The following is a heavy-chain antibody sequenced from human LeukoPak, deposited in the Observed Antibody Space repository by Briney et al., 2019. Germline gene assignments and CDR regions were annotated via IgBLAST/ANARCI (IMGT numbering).Heavy chain of an antibody. D-gene: IGHD6-13*01. V-gene: IGHV3-30*18. CDR2: ISYDGSNK. Sequence: PGGSLRLSCAASGFTFSSYGVHWVRQAPGKGLEWVAVISYDGSNKYYADSVKGRFTISRDNSKNTLCLQMNSLRAEDTAVYYCAKDRAAYLDYWGQGTLVTVSS. CDR3: AKDRAAYLDY. CDR1: GFTFSSYG. J-gene: IGHJ4*02.